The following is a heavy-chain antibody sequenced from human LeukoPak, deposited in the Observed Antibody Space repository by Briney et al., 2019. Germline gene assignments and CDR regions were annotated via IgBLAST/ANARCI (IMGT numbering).Heavy chain of an antibody. CDR1: GGSISSGSYY. D-gene: IGHD1-1*01. V-gene: IGHV4-61*02. CDR2: IYTSGST. J-gene: IGHJ4*02. Sequence: SETLSLTCTVSGGSISSGSYYWSWIRQPAGKGLEWIGRIYTSGSTNYNPSLKSRVTISVDTSKNQFSLKLSSVTAADTAVYYCARDEGLERPFDYWGQGTLVTVSS. CDR3: ARDEGLERPFDY.